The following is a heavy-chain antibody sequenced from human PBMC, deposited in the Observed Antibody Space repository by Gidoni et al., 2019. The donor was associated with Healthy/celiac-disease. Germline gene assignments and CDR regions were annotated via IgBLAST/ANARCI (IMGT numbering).Heavy chain of an antibody. J-gene: IGHJ5*02. Sequence: QVQLQESGPGLVKPSQTLSLTCPVSGGSISRGGYYWSWIRQHPGKGLEWIGYIYYSGSTYYNPSLKSRVTISVDTSKNQFSLKLSSVTAADTAVYYCARGSASSSRAPLNWFDPWGQGTLVTVSS. V-gene: IGHV4-31*03. CDR2: IYYSGST. CDR3: ARGSASSSRAPLNWFDP. D-gene: IGHD6-6*01. CDR1: GGSISRGGYY.